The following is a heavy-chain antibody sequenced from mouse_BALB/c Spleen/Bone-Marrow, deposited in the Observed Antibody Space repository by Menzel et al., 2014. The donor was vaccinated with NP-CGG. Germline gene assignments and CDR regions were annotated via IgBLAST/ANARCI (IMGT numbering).Heavy chain of an antibody. CDR2: ISSGGGST. Sequence: EVQGVESGGGLVKPGGSLKLSCAASGFAFSSYDMSWVRQTPEKRLEWVAYISSGGGSTYYPDTVKGRFTITRDNAKNTLSLQMSSLKSEDTAMYYCARTTPYAMDYWGQGTSVTVSS. CDR3: ARTTPYAMDY. CDR1: GFAFSSYD. D-gene: IGHD5-5*01. J-gene: IGHJ4*01. V-gene: IGHV5-12-1*01.